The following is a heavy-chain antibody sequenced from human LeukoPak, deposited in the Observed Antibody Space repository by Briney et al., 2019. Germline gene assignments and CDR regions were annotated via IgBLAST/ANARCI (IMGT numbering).Heavy chain of an antibody. Sequence: SETLSLTCAVYGGSFSGYYWSWIRQPPGKGLEWIGEINHSGSTNYNPSLKSRVTISVDTSKNQFSLKLSSVTAADTAVYYCARQHVTIFGVVVRYYMDVWGKGTTVTVSS. D-gene: IGHD3-3*01. CDR1: GGSFSGYY. V-gene: IGHV4-34*01. CDR3: ARQHVTIFGVVVRYYMDV. J-gene: IGHJ6*03. CDR2: INHSGST.